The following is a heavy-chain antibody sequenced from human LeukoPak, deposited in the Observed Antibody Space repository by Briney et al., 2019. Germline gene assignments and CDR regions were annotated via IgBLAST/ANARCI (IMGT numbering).Heavy chain of an antibody. D-gene: IGHD2-21*02. CDR2: IKQDGSEK. CDR3: ARDPSTILTLVDY. CDR1: GFTISSYW. J-gene: IGHJ4*02. Sequence: GGSLRLSCAASGFTISSYWMSWVRQAPGKGLEWVANIKQDGSEKYYVDSVKGRFTISRDNAKNSLYLQMNSLRAEDTAVYYCARDPSTILTLVDYWGQGTLVTVSS. V-gene: IGHV3-7*01.